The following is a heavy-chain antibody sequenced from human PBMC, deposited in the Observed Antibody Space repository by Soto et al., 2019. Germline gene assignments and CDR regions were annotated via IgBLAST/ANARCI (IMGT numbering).Heavy chain of an antibody. CDR1: GGSISSSYW. CDR2: IYHSGST. D-gene: IGHD2-21*01. Sequence: PSETLSLTCSVSGGSISSSYWWSWVRQPPGKGLEWIGEIYHSGSTNYNPSLKSRVTISVEKSKNQFSLKLSSVTAADTAVYYCAASCVACGGFKYYGMDVWGQGTTVT. V-gene: IGHV4-4*02. CDR3: AASCVACGGFKYYGMDV. J-gene: IGHJ6*02.